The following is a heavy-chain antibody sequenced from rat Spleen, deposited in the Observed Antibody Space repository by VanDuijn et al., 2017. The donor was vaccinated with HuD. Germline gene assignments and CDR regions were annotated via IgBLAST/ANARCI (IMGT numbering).Heavy chain of an antibody. Sequence: EVQLQESGPGLVKPSQSLSLTCSVTGYSITSGYGWNWIRKFPGNKLEWMGYINSAGSTNYNPPLKSQISITRDTSKNQLFLQVNSVTTDDTATYYWARAYYNSGDYVMDAWGQGASVTVSS. D-gene: IGHD1-1*01. CDR1: GYSITSGYG. CDR3: ARAYYNSGDYVMDA. CDR2: INSAGST. J-gene: IGHJ4*01. V-gene: IGHV3-3*01.